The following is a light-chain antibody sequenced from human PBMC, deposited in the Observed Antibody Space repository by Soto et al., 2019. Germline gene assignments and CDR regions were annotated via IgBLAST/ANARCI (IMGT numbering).Light chain of an antibody. CDR1: SSDVGGYNY. CDR2: DVS. CDR3: SSYTSSSTVV. V-gene: IGLV2-14*01. J-gene: IGLJ2*01. Sequence: QSVLTQPASVSGSPGQSITISCTGTSSDVGGYNYVSWYQQHPGKAPKLMIYDVSNRPSGVSNRCSSSKSGNTAALTISGLQAEDEADYYCSSYTSSSTVVFGGGTKLTVL.